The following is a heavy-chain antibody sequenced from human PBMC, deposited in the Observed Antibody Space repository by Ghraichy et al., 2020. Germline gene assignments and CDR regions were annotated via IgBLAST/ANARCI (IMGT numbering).Heavy chain of an antibody. J-gene: IGHJ3*02. CDR1: GFTVSSNY. D-gene: IGHD3-22*01. Sequence: LSLTCAASGFTVSSNYMSWVRQAPGKGLEWVSVIYSGGSTYYADSVKGRFTISRDNSKNTLYLQMNSLRAEDTAVYYCARDLPYDSSGYYYGGAFDIWGQGTMVTVSS. V-gene: IGHV3-53*01. CDR3: ARDLPYDSSGYYYGGAFDI. CDR2: IYSGGST.